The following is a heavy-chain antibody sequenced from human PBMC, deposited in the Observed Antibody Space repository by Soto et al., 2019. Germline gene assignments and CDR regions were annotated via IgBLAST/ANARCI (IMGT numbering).Heavy chain of an antibody. Sequence: PGGSLRLSCAASGFTFSSYAMHWVRQAPGKGLEWVAVISYDGSNKYYADSVKGRFTISRDNSKNTLYLQMNSLRAEDTAVYYCAREGANASHYGSGSYYLNRITGTTPLDYWGQGTLVTVSS. CDR1: GFTFSSYA. V-gene: IGHV3-30-3*01. CDR3: AREGANASHYGSGSYYLNRITGTTPLDY. D-gene: IGHD3-10*01. CDR2: ISYDGSNK. J-gene: IGHJ4*02.